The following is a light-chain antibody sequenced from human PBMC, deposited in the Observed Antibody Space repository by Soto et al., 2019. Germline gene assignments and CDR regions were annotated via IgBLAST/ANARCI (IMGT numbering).Light chain of an antibody. CDR3: QVWDSSSDHPGV. CDR1: NIGSKS. J-gene: IGLJ1*01. V-gene: IGLV3-21*04. Sequence: SYELTQPPSVSVAPGKTARITCGGNNIGSKSVHWYQQQPGQAPVLVIYYDSDRPSGIPERFSGSNSGNTATLTISRVEAGDEADYYCQVWDSSSDHPGVFGTGTKLTVL. CDR2: YDS.